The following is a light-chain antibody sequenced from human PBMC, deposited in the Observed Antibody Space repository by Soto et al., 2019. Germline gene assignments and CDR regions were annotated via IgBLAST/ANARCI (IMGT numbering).Light chain of an antibody. CDR2: KAS. J-gene: IGKJ1*01. V-gene: IGKV1-5*03. CDR3: QQYNSYST. Sequence: DIQMTQTPSTLSVSVGDRVTITCRASQSISSWLVWYQQKPGKAPKLLIYKASSLESGVPSRFSGSGSGTEFTLTISSLQPDDFATYYCQQYNSYSTFGQGTKVDIK. CDR1: QSISSW.